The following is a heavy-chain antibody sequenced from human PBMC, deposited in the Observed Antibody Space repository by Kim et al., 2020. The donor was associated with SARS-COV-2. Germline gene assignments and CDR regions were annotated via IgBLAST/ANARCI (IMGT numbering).Heavy chain of an antibody. Sequence: ASVKVSCKASGYTFTGYYMHWVRQAPGQGLEWMGWINPNSGGTNYAQKFQGRVTMTRDTSISTAYMELSRLRSDDTAVYYCAREGRYCSGGSCYYHTVGDYWGQGTLVTVSS. D-gene: IGHD2-15*01. CDR1: GYTFTGYY. J-gene: IGHJ4*02. CDR2: INPNSGGT. V-gene: IGHV1-2*02. CDR3: AREGRYCSGGSCYYHTVGDY.